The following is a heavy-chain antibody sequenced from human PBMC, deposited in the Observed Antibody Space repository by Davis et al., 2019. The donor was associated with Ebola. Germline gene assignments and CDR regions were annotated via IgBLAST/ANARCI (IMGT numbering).Heavy chain of an antibody. CDR2: INHSGST. Sequence: MPSETLSLTCAVYGGSFSGYYWSWIRQPPGKGLEWIGEINHSGSTNYNPSLKSRVTISLDASKNQFSLKLSSVTAADTAVYSCARGLGTFGAWFDPWGQGTLVTVSS. J-gene: IGHJ5*02. V-gene: IGHV4-34*01. CDR1: GGSFSGYY. CDR3: ARGLGTFGAWFDP. D-gene: IGHD3-16*01.